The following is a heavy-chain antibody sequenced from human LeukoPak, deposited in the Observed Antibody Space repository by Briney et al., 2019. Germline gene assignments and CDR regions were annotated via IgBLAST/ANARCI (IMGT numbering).Heavy chain of an antibody. CDR2: VYYTGST. CDR3: ARHFAYSSSSYFDY. V-gene: IGHV4-59*08. Sequence: PSETLSLTCSVSGGSVSNYYWSWIRQPPGKGLEWIGYVYYTGSTNYNPSLKSRVTMFEDKSKNQFSLRLYSVTVADTAVYYCARHFAYSSSSYFDYWGQGSLVTVSS. CDR1: GGSVSNYY. D-gene: IGHD6-6*01. J-gene: IGHJ4*02.